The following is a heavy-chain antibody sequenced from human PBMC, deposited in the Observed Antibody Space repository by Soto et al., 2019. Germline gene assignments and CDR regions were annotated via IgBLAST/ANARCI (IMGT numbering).Heavy chain of an antibody. Sequence: QVQLQESGPGLVKPSQTLSLTCTVSGGSISSGDYYWSWIRQPPGKGLEWIGYIYYSGSTYYNPSLKSPVTISVDTSKNQFSLKLSSVTAADTAVYYCAREADSSGYYSDAFDIWGQGTMVTVSS. V-gene: IGHV4-30-4*01. CDR3: AREADSSGYYSDAFDI. J-gene: IGHJ3*02. D-gene: IGHD3-22*01. CDR1: GGSISSGDYY. CDR2: IYYSGST.